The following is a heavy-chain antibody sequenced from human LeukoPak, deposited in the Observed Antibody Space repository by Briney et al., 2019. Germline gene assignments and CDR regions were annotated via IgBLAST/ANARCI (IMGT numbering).Heavy chain of an antibody. V-gene: IGHV3-48*01. CDR1: GFTFSSYW. CDR3: ARETPYSSSWTVFDY. CDR2: ITISTGII. J-gene: IGHJ4*02. Sequence: SGGSLRLSCAVSGFTFSSYWMSWVRQAPGKGLEWVAYITISTGIIYYADSVKGRFTISRDNAKNSLYLQMNSLRAEDTAVYYCARETPYSSSWTVFDYWGQGTLVTVSS. D-gene: IGHD6-13*01.